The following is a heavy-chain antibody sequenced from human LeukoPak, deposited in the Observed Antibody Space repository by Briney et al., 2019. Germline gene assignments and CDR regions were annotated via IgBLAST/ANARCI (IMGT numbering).Heavy chain of an antibody. CDR3: ARGGFSHATDY. V-gene: IGHV3-21*01. CDR1: GFTFSSYS. J-gene: IGHJ4*02. Sequence: GRSLRLSCAASGFTFSSYSMNWVRQAPGKGLEWVSSICSSSSYIYYADSVKGRFTISRDNAKNSPYLQMNSLRAEDTAVYYCARGGFSHATDYWGQGTLVTVSS. CDR2: ICSSSSYI.